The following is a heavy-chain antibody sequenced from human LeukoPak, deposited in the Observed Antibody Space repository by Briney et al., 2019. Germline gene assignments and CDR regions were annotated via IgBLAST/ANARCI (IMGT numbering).Heavy chain of an antibody. D-gene: IGHD3-10*01. CDR1: GFTFRNYL. Sequence: GSLRLSCGTSGFTFRNYLVHWVRQAPGKGLGWVSRINGDGSTTTNVDSVKGRFTIYRDNAKNTVYLQMNSLRVEDTAVYYCATVRSGSWDWFDPWGQGTLVTVSS. CDR2: INGDGSTT. CDR3: ATVRSGSWDWFDP. J-gene: IGHJ5*02. V-gene: IGHV3-74*01.